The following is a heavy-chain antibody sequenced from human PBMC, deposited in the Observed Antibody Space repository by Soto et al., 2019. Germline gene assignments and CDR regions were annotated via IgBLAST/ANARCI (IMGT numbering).Heavy chain of an antibody. CDR2: FDPEDDET. CDR1: GYTLTELS. V-gene: IGHV1-24*01. J-gene: IGHJ6*02. CDR3: ATGGLSGTYYGMDV. D-gene: IGHD3-10*01. Sequence: QVQLVQSGAEVKKPGASVKVSCKVSGYTLTELSINWLRQAPGKGLEWMGGFDPEDDETIYAQKFQGTVTLTEDTSADTAYLELSSLRSEDTAVYYCATGGLSGTYYGMDVWGQGTTVTVSS.